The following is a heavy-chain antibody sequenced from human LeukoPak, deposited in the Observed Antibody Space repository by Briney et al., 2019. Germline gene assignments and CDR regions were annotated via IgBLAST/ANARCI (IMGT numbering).Heavy chain of an antibody. CDR3: ARLQDWFDP. D-gene: IGHD3-16*01. CDR2: IKSKTDDGTT. J-gene: IGHJ5*02. CDR1: GFMFTSAW. Sequence: GGSLRLSSAAPGFMFTSAWMSWVRQPPGKRPGRVGRIKSKTDDGTTDYAAPVKGRFTISRDDSRNILYLQMSGLKTEDTAIYYCARLQDWFDPWGQGTLVTVSS. V-gene: IGHV3-15*01.